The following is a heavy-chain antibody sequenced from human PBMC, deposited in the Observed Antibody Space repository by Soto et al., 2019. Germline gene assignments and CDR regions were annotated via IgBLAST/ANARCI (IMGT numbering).Heavy chain of an antibody. Sequence: QVPLQASGPGLVKPSETLSLTCTVSGGSISSYYWSWIRQPPGKGLEWIGYIYYSGSTHYNPSLKSRGTISVDTSKNQFSLKLSSVTAADTAVYYCAREKGSSGLFDYWGQGTLGTVSS. J-gene: IGHJ4*02. V-gene: IGHV4-59*01. CDR2: IYYSGST. D-gene: IGHD3-22*01. CDR3: AREKGSSGLFDY. CDR1: GGSISSYY.